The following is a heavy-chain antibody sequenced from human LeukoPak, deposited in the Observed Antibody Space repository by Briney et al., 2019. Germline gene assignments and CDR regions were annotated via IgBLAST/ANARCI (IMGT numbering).Heavy chain of an antibody. V-gene: IGHV5-51*01. CDR3: ARHEGRPSSGWTPDYYYGMDV. D-gene: IGHD6-19*01. CDR2: IYPADSDT. Sequence: GESLKISCKGSGYSFTSYCIAWVRQMPGKGLEWMGIIYPADSDTRYSPSFQGQVTISADKSISTAYLQWSSLKASDTAMYYCARHEGRPSSGWTPDYYYGMDVWGQGTTVTVSS. J-gene: IGHJ6*02. CDR1: GYSFTSYC.